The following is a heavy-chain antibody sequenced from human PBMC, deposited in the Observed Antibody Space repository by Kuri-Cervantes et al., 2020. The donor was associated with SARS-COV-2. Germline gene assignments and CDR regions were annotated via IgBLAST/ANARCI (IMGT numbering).Heavy chain of an antibody. CDR2: IYHSGST. J-gene: IGHJ5*02. V-gene: IGHV4-39*01. CDR3: ARCRRIAAASRWFDP. Sequence: GSLRLSCAVSGGSISTTNYYWAWIRQPPGKGQEWIGSIYHSGSTYYNPYLKSRVTISVDTSKTQFSLRLSSLTAADTAVYYCARCRRIAAASRWFDPWGQGTLVTVSS. CDR1: GGSISTTNYY. D-gene: IGHD6-13*01.